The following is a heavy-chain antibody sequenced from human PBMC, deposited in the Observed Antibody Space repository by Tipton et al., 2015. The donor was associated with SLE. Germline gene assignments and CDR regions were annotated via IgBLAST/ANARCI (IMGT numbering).Heavy chain of an antibody. CDR1: GGSMTTYDYY. CDR2: ISYSWST. V-gene: IGHV4-39*02. CDR3: ARVIAPYSDFWSGYYHFDS. Sequence: LRLSCTVSGGSMTTYDYYWGWIRQPPGKGLEWIGTISYSWSTYYNPSLESRVTMSLDTSKKQFSLRLRSVTAADTAVYYCARVIAPYSDFWSGYYHFDSWGQGALVAVSP. J-gene: IGHJ4*02. D-gene: IGHD3-3*01.